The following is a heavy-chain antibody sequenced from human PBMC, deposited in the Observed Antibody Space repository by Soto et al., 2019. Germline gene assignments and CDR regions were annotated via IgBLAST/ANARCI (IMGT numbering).Heavy chain of an antibody. D-gene: IGHD5-12*01. Sequence: SETLSLTCLFAGGSLSSSSGCWGWIRPPPGKGLEWIGSIYYSGATYYNPSLRSRITISMDRSKNHFSLKLTSVTAADTAIYYCAPVGIGTTTVDYWGQGTLVTVSS. V-gene: IGHV4-39*02. J-gene: IGHJ4*02. CDR1: GGSLSSSSGC. CDR3: APVGIGTTTVDY. CDR2: IYYSGAT.